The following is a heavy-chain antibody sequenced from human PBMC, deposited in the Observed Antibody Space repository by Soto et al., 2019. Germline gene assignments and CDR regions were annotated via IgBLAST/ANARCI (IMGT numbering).Heavy chain of an antibody. CDR2: IYVGDSDT. J-gene: IGHJ6*02. CDR1: GYSFTNYW. CDR3: ARLVGSIRYGMDV. Sequence: SGESLKISCKGSGYSFTNYWIAWVRQMPGKGLEWMGIIYVGDSDTRYSPSFQGQVTMSVDKSTNTAYLQWGSLKASDTAMYYCARLVGSIRYGMDVWGQGTTVTVSS. V-gene: IGHV5-51*01. D-gene: IGHD2-2*01.